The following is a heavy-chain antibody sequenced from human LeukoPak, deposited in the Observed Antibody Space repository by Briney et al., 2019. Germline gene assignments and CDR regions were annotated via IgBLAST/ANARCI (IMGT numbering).Heavy chain of an antibody. V-gene: IGHV5-51*01. CDR2: IYPGDSDT. CDR3: ASLWTAADTLAEYFQH. Sequence: GESLKISCKGSGYSFTSYWIGWVRQMPGKGLEWMGIIYPGDSDTRYSPSFQGQVTISADKSISTACLQWSSLKASDTAMYYCASLWTAADTLAEYFQHWGQGTLVTVSS. D-gene: IGHD6-13*01. CDR1: GYSFTSYW. J-gene: IGHJ1*01.